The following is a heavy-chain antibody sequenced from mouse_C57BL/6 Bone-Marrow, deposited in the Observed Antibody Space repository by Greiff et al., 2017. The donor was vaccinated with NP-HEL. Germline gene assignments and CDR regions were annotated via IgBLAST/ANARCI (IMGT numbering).Heavy chain of an antibody. J-gene: IGHJ3*01. V-gene: IGHV1-64*01. Sequence: VKLQQPGAELVKPGASVKLSCKASGYTFTSYWMHWVKQRPGQGLEWIGMIHPNSGSTNYNEKFKSKATLTVDKSSSTAYMQLSSLTSEDSAVYYCARWPYYGSSHWFAYWGQGTLVTVSA. CDR3: ARWPYYGSSHWFAY. D-gene: IGHD1-1*01. CDR2: IHPNSGST. CDR1: GYTFTSYW.